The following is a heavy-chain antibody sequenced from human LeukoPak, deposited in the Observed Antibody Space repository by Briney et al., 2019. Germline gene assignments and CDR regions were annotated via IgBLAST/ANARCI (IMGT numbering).Heavy chain of an antibody. CDR1: GFTFSSYS. CDR2: ISSSSSTI. V-gene: IGHV3-48*01. CDR3: ARNNYYDSSGYPHDY. Sequence: GGSLRLSCAASGFTFSSYSMNWVRQAPGKGLEWVSYISSSSSTIYYADSVEGRFTISRDNAKNSLYLQMNSLRAEDTAVYYCARNNYYDSSGYPHDYWGQGTLVTVSS. D-gene: IGHD3-22*01. J-gene: IGHJ4*02.